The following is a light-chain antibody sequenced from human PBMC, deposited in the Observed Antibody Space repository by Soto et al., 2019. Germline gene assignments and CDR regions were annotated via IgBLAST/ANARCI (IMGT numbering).Light chain of an antibody. CDR3: QQYHSWPPRT. CDR2: GVY. J-gene: IGKJ1*01. V-gene: IGKV3D-15*01. CDR1: QSVSSN. Sequence: EIMMTQSPATLSVSTGSTANFSCRASQSVSSNLAWYQQKPGQAPRLLSYGVYTRAPGIPARFSGSGSGTEFTPTISSLQSEDFAVYYCQQYHSWPPRTFCQGTKVDIK.